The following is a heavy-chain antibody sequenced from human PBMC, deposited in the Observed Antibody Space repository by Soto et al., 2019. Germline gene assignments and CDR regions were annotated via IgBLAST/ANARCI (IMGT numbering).Heavy chain of an antibody. V-gene: IGHV4-34*01. CDR2: INHSGST. CDR1: GGSFSGYF. CDR3: TYCSSTSCYRAKLDY. Sequence: SETLSLTCAVYGGSFSGYFWNWIRQPPGKGLEWIGEINHSGSTNYNPSLKSRVTISVDTSKNQFSLKLSSVTAADTAVYYCTYCSSTSCYRAKLDYWGQGGLVT. J-gene: IGHJ4*02. D-gene: IGHD2-2*02.